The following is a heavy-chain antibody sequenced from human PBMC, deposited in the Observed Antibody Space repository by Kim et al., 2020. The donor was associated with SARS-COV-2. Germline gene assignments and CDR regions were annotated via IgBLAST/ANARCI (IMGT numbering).Heavy chain of an antibody. CDR1: GYTFTSYA. CDR2: INTNTGNP. Sequence: ASVKVSCNASGYTFTSYAMNWVRQAPGQGLEWMGWINTNTGNPTYAQGFTGRFVFSLDTSVSTAYLQISSLKAEDTAVYYCARDSSGYSPYYYYYYMDVWGKGTTVTVSS. CDR3: ARDSSGYSPYYYYYYMDV. D-gene: IGHD3-22*01. V-gene: IGHV7-4-1*02. J-gene: IGHJ6*03.